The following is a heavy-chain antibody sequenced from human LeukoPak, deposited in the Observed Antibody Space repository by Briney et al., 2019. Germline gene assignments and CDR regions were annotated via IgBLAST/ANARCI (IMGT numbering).Heavy chain of an antibody. J-gene: IGHJ4*02. Sequence: PSQTLSLTCTVSGGSISSGDYYWSWIRQPAGKGLEWIGRIYTSGSTNYNPSLKSRVIMSVDTSKNQFSLKLSSVTAADTAVYYCAGIHVWGSYRWESYFDYWGQGTLVTVSS. CDR2: IYTSGST. CDR1: GGSISSGDYY. D-gene: IGHD3-16*02. V-gene: IGHV4-61*02. CDR3: AGIHVWGSYRWESYFDY.